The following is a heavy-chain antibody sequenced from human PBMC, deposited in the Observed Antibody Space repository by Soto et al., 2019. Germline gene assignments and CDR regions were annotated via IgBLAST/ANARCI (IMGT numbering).Heavy chain of an antibody. Sequence: QVQLRESGPGLVKPSETLSLTCTVSGDSLGGYYWSWIRQTPGKGLGWIGYTYFYDGTSKYNPSLKSRLSLSVDKSKRQFSLRLSSVTAADAAVYYCARHLWSSGYYLVFDSWGQGTLVTVSS. V-gene: IGHV4-59*08. CDR1: GDSLGGYY. CDR2: TYFYDGTS. D-gene: IGHD6-19*01. J-gene: IGHJ4*02. CDR3: ARHLWSSGYYLVFDS.